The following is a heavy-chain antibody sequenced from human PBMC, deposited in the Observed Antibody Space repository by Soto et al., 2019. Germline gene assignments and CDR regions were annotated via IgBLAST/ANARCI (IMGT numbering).Heavy chain of an antibody. V-gene: IGHV3-23*01. CDR3: ARGRYFDASGGCANY. Sequence: EMRLLESGGGSVSPGASARLSCLTSGFMFDNYAMSWVRQSPARGLEWVAAISGSGHATYYTQSVRGRFTISRDKSKKAVFLQMNNLRTEDTALYYCARGRYFDASGGCANYWGLGTLVTVSP. J-gene: IGHJ4*02. CDR1: GFMFDNYA. CDR2: ISGSGHAT. D-gene: IGHD5-12*01.